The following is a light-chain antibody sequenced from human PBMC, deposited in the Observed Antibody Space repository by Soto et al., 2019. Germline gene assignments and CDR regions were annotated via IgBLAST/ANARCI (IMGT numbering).Light chain of an antibody. CDR1: QSVSSNY. CDR3: QQYGSLSWT. V-gene: IGKV3-20*01. J-gene: IGKJ1*01. Sequence: DIVLTQSPGTLSLSPGERATLSCRASQSVSSNYLAWYQQRPGQAPRLLIYGASTRATGIPDRFSGSGSRTDFTLTISRLEPEDFAVYYWQQYGSLSWTFGQGTKVEIK. CDR2: GAS.